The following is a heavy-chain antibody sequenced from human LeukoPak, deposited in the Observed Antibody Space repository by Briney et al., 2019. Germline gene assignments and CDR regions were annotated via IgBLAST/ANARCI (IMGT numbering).Heavy chain of an antibody. J-gene: IGHJ4*02. V-gene: IGHV1-18*01. D-gene: IGHD6-13*01. CDR3: ATVPALTIAATGVKGMGEYFDY. CDR2: IRAYNGNA. CDR1: GYTFTNYG. Sequence: ASVKVSCKASGYTFTNYGITWVRQVPGQGLEWMGWIRAYNGNAIYAQKFQGRVTMTTDTSTDTAYMELSSLRSEDTAVYYCATVPALTIAATGVKGMGEYFDYWGQGILVTVSS.